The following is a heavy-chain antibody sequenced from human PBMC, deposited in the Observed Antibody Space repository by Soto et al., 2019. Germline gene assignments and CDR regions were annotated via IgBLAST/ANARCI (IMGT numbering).Heavy chain of an antibody. CDR2: ISTTSTYI. CDR3: TRDYVMDV. V-gene: IGHV3-21*01. J-gene: IGHJ6*02. CDR1: GFTFSGDA. Sequence: GSLRLSCAASGFTFSGDAMNWVRQSPGKGLEWVSSISTTSTYIYYADSVKGRFTISRDNANNSLHLQMNDLRAEDTAVYYCTRDYVMDVWGQGTTVTVSS. D-gene: IGHD3-10*02.